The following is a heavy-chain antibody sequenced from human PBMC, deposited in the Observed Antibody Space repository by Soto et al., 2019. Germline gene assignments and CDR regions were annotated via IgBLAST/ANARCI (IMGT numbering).Heavy chain of an antibody. CDR3: TTTVTTSYSPDYYYYMDV. Sequence: QVQLVQSGAEVKKPGSSVKVSCKASGGTFSSYTISWVRQAPGQGLEWMGRIIPILGIANYAQKFQGRVTITADKSTSTAYMELSSLRSEDTAVYYCTTTVTTSYSPDYYYYMDVWGKGTTVTVSS. V-gene: IGHV1-69*02. D-gene: IGHD4-17*01. J-gene: IGHJ6*03. CDR2: IIPILGIA. CDR1: GGTFSSYT.